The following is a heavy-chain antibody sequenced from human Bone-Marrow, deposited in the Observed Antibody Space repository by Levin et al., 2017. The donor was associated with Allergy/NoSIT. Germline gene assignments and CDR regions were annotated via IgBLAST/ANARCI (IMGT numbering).Heavy chain of an antibody. D-gene: IGHD2-2*01. CDR2: ISSSGSTI. CDR3: ARDYIVVVPAAIRVFGVVITTPSYYYYYYGMDV. CDR1: GFTFSDYY. Sequence: GGSLRLSCAASGFTFSDYYMSWIRQAPGKGLEWVSYISSSGSTIYYADSVKGRFTISRDNAKNSLYLQMNSLRAEDTAVYYCARDYIVVVPAAIRVFGVVITTPSYYYYYYGMDVWGQGTTVTVSS. V-gene: IGHV3-11*01. J-gene: IGHJ6*02.